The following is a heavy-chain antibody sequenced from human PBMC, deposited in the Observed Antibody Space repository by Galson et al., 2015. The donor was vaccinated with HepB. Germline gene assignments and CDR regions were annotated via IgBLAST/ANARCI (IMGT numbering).Heavy chain of an antibody. CDR2: ISGSGGST. D-gene: IGHD2-15*01. J-gene: IGHJ4*02. V-gene: IGHV3-23*01. Sequence: SLRLSCAASGFTFSSYAMSWVRQAPGKGLEWVSAISGSGGSTYYADSVKGRFTISRDNSKNTLYLQMNSLRAEDMAVYYCAKDQEGVVVVVAASIDYWGQGTLVTVSS. CDR3: AKDQEGVVVVVAASIDY. CDR1: GFTFSSYA.